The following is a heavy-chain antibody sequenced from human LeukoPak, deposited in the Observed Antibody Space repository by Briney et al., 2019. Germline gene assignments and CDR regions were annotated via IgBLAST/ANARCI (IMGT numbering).Heavy chain of an antibody. CDR2: INKDGSVT. CDR1: GFTFSSPW. D-gene: IGHD1-26*01. V-gene: IGHV3-74*01. Sequence: PGGSLRLSCAASGFTFSSPWIHWVRQAPGKGLVWVSRINKDGSVTDYAESVKGRFSISRDNAKNTLHLQMNSLRVEDTAIYYCVKVRGRARVGYFDYWGQGTLVTVSS. J-gene: IGHJ4*02. CDR3: VKVRGRARVGYFDY.